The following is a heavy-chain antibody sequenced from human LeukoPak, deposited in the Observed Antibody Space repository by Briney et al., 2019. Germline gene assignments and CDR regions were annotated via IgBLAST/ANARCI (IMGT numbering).Heavy chain of an antibody. V-gene: IGHV4-31*03. CDR1: GGSVSSGDYY. J-gene: IGHJ4*02. CDR2: IYYSGST. D-gene: IGHD5-18*01. Sequence: SETLSLTCTVSGGSVSSGDYYWTWIRQLPGKGLEWIGYIYYSGSTYYNPSLKSRLTISVDTSKNQFSLKLSSVTAADTAVYHCAREAMYSYGNNFDYWGQGTLVTVSS. CDR3: AREAMYSYGNNFDY.